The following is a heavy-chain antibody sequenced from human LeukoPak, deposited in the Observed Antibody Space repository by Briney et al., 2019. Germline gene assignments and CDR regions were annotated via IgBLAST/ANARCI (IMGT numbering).Heavy chain of an antibody. CDR2: ISGSGSTI. D-gene: IGHD1-26*01. J-gene: IGHJ3*02. Sequence: PGGSLRLSCAASGFTFNIYEMNWVRQAPGKGLEWVSYISGSGSTIYYADSVKGRFTISRDNAKNSLYLQMNSLRAEDTAVYYCARAGGTYCGIAFDIWGQGTMVTVSS. CDR1: GFTFNIYE. V-gene: IGHV3-48*03. CDR3: ARAGGTYCGIAFDI.